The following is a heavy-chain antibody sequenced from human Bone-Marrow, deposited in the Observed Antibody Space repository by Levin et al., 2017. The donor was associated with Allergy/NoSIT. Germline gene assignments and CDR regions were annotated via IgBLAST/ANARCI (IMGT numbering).Heavy chain of an antibody. CDR3: ARRLSSGWYSVDY. CDR1: GYSFTSYW. V-gene: IGHV5-10-1*01. CDR2: IDPSNAYT. J-gene: IGHJ4*02. Sequence: GESLKISCKGSGYSFTSYWISWVRQMPGKGLEWMGRIDPSNAYTNYSPAFQGHVTISADTSINTAYLQWSSLKSSDTAMYYCARRLSSGWYSVDYWGQGTLVTVSS. D-gene: IGHD6-19*01.